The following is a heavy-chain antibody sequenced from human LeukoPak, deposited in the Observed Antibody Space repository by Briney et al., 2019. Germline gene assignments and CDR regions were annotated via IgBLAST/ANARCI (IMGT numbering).Heavy chain of an antibody. CDR3: GGGVRSAWYYDY. CDR2: IYYSGSA. CDR1: GGSISSYY. V-gene: IGHV4-59*01. J-gene: IGHJ4*02. Sequence: SETLSLTCTVSGGSISSYYWSWIRQPPGKGLEWIGYIYYSGSATYNPSLKSRVTISLNTSKNQFSLKLSSVTAADTALYYWGGGVRSAWYYDYWGQGPLVIVSS. D-gene: IGHD6-19*01.